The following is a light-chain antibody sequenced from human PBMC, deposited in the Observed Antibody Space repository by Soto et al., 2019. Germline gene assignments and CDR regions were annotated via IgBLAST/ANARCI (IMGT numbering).Light chain of an antibody. CDR2: GVS. Sequence: EIVLTQSPDTLSLSPGQRATLSCRASRSVRSDYFAWYQQKPGQAPRVIIFGVSTRATGVPDRFSGSGSGTDFTLTISRLEPEDFALYYCQQYGNSPLTLGGGTKVDIK. CDR3: QQYGNSPLT. CDR1: RSVRSDY. J-gene: IGKJ4*01. V-gene: IGKV3-20*01.